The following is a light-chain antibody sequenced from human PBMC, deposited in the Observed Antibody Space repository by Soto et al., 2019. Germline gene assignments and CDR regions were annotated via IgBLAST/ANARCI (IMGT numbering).Light chain of an antibody. Sequence: EIVLTQSPGTLSLSPGERATLSCRASQSVSSSYLAWYQQKPGQAPRLLIYGASSRATGIPGRFSGSGSGTDFPLTISRLDPEDFALYYWQQYGSSLYTFGQGTKLEIK. J-gene: IGKJ2*01. CDR3: QQYGSSLYT. CDR2: GAS. CDR1: QSVSSSY. V-gene: IGKV3-20*01.